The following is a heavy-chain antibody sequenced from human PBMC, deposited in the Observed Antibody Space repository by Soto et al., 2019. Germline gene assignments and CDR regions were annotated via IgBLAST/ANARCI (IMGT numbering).Heavy chain of an antibody. D-gene: IGHD3-9*01. J-gene: IGHJ6*02. CDR1: GYSFTSYW. Sequence: GESLKISCKGSGYSFTSYWISWVRQMPGKGLEWMGRIDPSDSYTNYSPSFQGHVTISADKSISTAYLQWSSLKASDTAMYYCAHLGGYFDWLNYYYYGMDVWGQGTTVTVS. V-gene: IGHV5-10-1*01. CDR3: AHLGGYFDWLNYYYYGMDV. CDR2: IDPSDSYT.